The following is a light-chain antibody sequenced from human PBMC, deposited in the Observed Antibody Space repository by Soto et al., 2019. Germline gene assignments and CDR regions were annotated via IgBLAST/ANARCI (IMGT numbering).Light chain of an antibody. Sequence: DIVMTQSPDSLAVSLGERATINCKSSQSVLYSSNNKDYLAWYQQKPGQPPKLLIYWASTRESGVPDRFSGSGSGPDFTLTISSLQAEDVAVYYCQQYYGTPLTFGGGTNVEIK. V-gene: IGKV4-1*01. CDR3: QQYYGTPLT. CDR2: WAS. J-gene: IGKJ4*01. CDR1: QSVLYSSNNKDY.